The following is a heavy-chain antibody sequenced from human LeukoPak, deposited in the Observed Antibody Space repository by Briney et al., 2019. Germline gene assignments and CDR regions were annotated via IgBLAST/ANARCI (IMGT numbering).Heavy chain of an antibody. CDR2: ISSSSSTI. D-gene: IGHD3-22*01. J-gene: IGHJ4*02. Sequence: PGGSLRLSCAASGFTFSSYSMNWVRQAPGKGLEWVSYISSSSSTIYYADSVKGRFTISRDNAKNSLYLQMNSLRAEDTAVYYCAREKSYYDSSGYNYFDYWGQGTLVTVSS. V-gene: IGHV3-48*01. CDR1: GFTFSSYS. CDR3: AREKSYYDSSGYNYFDY.